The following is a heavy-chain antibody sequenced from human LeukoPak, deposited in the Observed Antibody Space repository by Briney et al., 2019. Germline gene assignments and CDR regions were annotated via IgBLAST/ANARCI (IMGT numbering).Heavy chain of an antibody. CDR2: IYYSGST. J-gene: IGHJ5*02. CDR3: ARGYGDYEADWFDP. D-gene: IGHD4-17*01. CDR1: GGSISSGDYY. Sequence: SQTLSLTCTVSGGSISSGDYYWSWIRQPPGKGLEWIGYIYYSGSTNYNPSLKSRVTISVDTSKNQFSLKLSSVTAADTAVYYCARGYGDYEADWFDPWGQGTLVTVSS. V-gene: IGHV4-61*08.